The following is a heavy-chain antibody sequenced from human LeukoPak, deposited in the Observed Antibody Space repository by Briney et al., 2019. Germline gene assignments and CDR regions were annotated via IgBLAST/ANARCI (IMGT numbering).Heavy chain of an antibody. D-gene: IGHD2-2*01. CDR3: ARDLRLYCSSTSCSHFDY. V-gene: IGHV1-8*01. J-gene: IGHJ4*02. Sequence: ASVKVSCKASGYTFTSYDINWVRQATGQGLEWMGWMNPNSGNTGYAQKFQGRVTMTRNTSISTAYMELSSLRSDDTAVYYCARDLRLYCSSTSCSHFDYWGQGTLVTVSS. CDR1: GYTFTSYD. CDR2: MNPNSGNT.